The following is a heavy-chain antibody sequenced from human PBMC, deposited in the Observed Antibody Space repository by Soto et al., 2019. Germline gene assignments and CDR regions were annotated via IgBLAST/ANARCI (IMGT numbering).Heavy chain of an antibody. J-gene: IGHJ6*02. D-gene: IGHD3-10*01. Sequence: QVQLVQSGAEVKKPGASVKVSCKASGYTFTSYGISWVRQAPGQGLEWMGWISAYNGNTNYAQKLQGRVTMTPDTSXXTAYMELRSLRSDDTAVYYCASDRAGPYYYYGMDVWGQGTTVTVSS. CDR3: ASDRAGPYYYYGMDV. V-gene: IGHV1-18*01. CDR1: GYTFTSYG. CDR2: ISAYNGNT.